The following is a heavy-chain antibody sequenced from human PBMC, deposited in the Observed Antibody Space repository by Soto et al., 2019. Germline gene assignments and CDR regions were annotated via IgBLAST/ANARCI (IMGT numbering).Heavy chain of an antibody. J-gene: IGHJ6*02. CDR2: MFYSGLT. V-gene: IGHV4-39*01. CDR3: APLSVSLSSPYGIHV. CDR1: GYSVTSSDYY. D-gene: IGHD2-2*01. Sequence: SETLSLTCSVSGYSVTSSDYYWAWIRQPPGKGLEWIGSMFYSGLTYYNPSLKSRVTLSVDTSKNQFSVRLSSVTAADTAVYYCAPLSVSLSSPYGIHVWGQGTTVTVSS.